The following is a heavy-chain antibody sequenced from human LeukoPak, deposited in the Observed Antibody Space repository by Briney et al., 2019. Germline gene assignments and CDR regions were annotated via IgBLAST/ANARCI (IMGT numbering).Heavy chain of an antibody. CDR1: GFILTNSN. V-gene: IGHV3-23*01. CDR3: AKDQSGWFFDY. CDR2: ISGSGGST. Sequence: GGSLRPSCAASGFILTNSNMNWVRQAPGKGLEWVSAISGSGGSTYYADSVKGRFTISRDNSKNTLYLQMNSLRAEDTAVYYCAKDQSGWFFDYWGQGTLVTVSS. D-gene: IGHD6-19*01. J-gene: IGHJ4*02.